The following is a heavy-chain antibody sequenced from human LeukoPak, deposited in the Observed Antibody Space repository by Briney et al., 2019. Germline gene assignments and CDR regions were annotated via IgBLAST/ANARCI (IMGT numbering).Heavy chain of an antibody. CDR1: GFTFSSYA. Sequence: GGSLRLSCAASGFTFSSYAMNWVRQAPGTGLEWVAGISSGDRTFHAESVKGGFTISRDKSKDTLYLQMDSLRAEDTAVYYCAKDATASPYFHWFDNWGQGTEVIVSS. D-gene: IGHD3-9*01. CDR3: AKDATASPYFHWFDN. CDR2: ISSGDRT. V-gene: IGHV3-23*01. J-gene: IGHJ3*02.